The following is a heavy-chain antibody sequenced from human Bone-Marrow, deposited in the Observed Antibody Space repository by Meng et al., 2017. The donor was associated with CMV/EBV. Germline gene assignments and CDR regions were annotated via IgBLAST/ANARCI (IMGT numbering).Heavy chain of an antibody. CDR3: AKLEGMGKVDY. V-gene: IGHV3-23*01. D-gene: IGHD1-14*01. CDR2: ISGSGGGT. Sequence: GESLKISCAASGFTFSSYSMNWVRQAPGKGLEWVSGISGSGGGTYYADSVKGRITISRDNSRNTLYLQMNSLRAEDTAIYYCAKLEGMGKVDYWGQGTRVTGSS. J-gene: IGHJ4*02. CDR1: GFTFSSYS.